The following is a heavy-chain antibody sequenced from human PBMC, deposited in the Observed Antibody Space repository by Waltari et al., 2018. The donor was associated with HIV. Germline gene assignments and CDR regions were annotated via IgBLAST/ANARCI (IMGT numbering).Heavy chain of an antibody. V-gene: IGHV1-69*08. J-gene: IGHJ6*02. CDR3: ARDGGRIDSYYYGMDV. D-gene: IGHD2-15*01. CDR2: FIPSLGIA. Sequence: QVQLVQSGAEVKKPGSSVKVSCKASGGTCSSYTISWVRQPHGQGREWMGRFIPSLGIANYSQKFQGIVTITADKSTSTAYMELSSLGSEDTAVYYCARDGGRIDSYYYGMDVWGQGTTVTVSS. CDR1: GGTCSSYT.